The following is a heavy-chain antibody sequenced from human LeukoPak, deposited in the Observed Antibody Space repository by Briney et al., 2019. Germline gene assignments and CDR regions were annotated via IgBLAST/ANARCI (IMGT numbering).Heavy chain of an antibody. CDR2: INPNSGGT. J-gene: IGHJ3*02. CDR1: GYTFSAYY. D-gene: IGHD3-22*01. V-gene: IGHV1-2*02. CDR3: ARGSSGTYDAFAI. Sequence: ASVKVSCKASGYTFSAYYMHWVRQAPGQGLEWMGWINPNSGGTNYPQKFQGRVTMTRDTSITTAYMELSRLRSDDTAVYYCARGSSGTYDAFAIWGQGTMVTVSS.